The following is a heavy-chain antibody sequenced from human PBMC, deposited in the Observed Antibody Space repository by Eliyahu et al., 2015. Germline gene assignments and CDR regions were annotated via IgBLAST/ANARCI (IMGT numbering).Heavy chain of an antibody. CDR1: GFTFSNYG. CDR2: IRYDGSNR. CDR3: AKDMLRFLPEGFDY. D-gene: IGHD3-3*01. Sequence: QVQLVESGGGVVQPGGSLRLXCAASGFTFSNYGMHWVRQAPGKGLEWVAFIRYDGSNRYHADSVKGRFTISRDNPRNTLYLEMNSLRAEDTAVYYCAKDMLRFLPEGFDYWGQGTLVTVPS. V-gene: IGHV3-30*02. J-gene: IGHJ4*02.